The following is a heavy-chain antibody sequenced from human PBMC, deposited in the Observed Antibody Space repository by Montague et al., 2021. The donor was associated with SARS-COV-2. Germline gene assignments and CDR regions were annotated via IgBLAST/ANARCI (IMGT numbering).Heavy chain of an antibody. D-gene: IGHD3-10*01. CDR1: GACNTGSY. CDR3: ARDRPRSYYYGSGTYTWGGYGMDV. J-gene: IGHJ6*02. V-gene: IGHV4-4*07. Sequence: SETLSLTCSSLGACNTGSYRRWTRLNARNGLKSYARIYSSGSTNYNPSLKSRVTMSVDTSKNQFSLKLSSVTAADTALYYCARDRPRSYYYGSGTYTWGGYGMDVWGQGTTVTVSS. CDR2: IYSSGST.